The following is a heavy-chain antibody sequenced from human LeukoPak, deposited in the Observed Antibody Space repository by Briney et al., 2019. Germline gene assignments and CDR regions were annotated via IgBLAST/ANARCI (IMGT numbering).Heavy chain of an antibody. D-gene: IGHD6-19*01. CDR1: GGSVSSADYY. CDR2: IYHTGSN. J-gene: IGHJ4*02. V-gene: IGHV4-61*08. Sequence: SETLSLTCTVSGGSVSSADYYWSRIRHPPGKTLEWIGYIYHTGSNNYKYSLKSRVTISLDTSKNRFSLRLTSMTAADTAIYYCAREPSYSSGWYRRYYFDYWGQGTLVTVSS. CDR3: AREPSYSSGWYRRYYFDY.